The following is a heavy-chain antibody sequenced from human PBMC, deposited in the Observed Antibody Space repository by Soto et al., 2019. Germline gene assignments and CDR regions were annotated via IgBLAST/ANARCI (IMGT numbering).Heavy chain of an antibody. J-gene: IGHJ4*02. CDR2: ISEDGRNR. CDR1: GFTFSTYP. CDR3: ARDAPYHDY. D-gene: IGHD2-2*01. Sequence: SLRLSCAASGFTFSTYPMHWDRQAPGKGLEWVAVISEDGRNRFYADSVKGRFTISRDNFQVTLYLQMNSLRPEDSAVYYCARDAPYHDYWGQGTMVTVSS. V-gene: IGHV3-30*04.